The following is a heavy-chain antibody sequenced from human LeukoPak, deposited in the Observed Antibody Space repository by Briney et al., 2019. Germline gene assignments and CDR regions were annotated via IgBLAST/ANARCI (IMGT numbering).Heavy chain of an antibody. CDR1: GFTLSRFV. Sequence: GGSLRLSCAASGFTLSRFVIHWVRQAPGKGLEWVACIWDDVTNKYYGDSVKGRFSISRDNSQNTLYLQMNSLSPEDTAVYYCAKEPKDSPMAAIDIWGQGTMVTVSS. D-gene: IGHD5-18*01. CDR2: IWDDVTNK. V-gene: IGHV3-30*02. CDR3: AKEPKDSPMAAIDI. J-gene: IGHJ3*02.